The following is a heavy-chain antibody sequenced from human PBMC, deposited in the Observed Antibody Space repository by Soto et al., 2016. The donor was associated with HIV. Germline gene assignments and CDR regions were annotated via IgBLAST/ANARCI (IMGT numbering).Heavy chain of an antibody. V-gene: IGHV4-61*01. J-gene: IGHJ4*02. Sequence: QVQLQESGPGLVKPSETLSLTCTVSGGSVSSGHYYWSWIRQPPGKGLEWIAYIYYNGSTTYNPSLKSRVTISVDTSKNQFSLKLSSVTAADTAMYYCARAAAGYREFDYVGPGNPGPPSPQ. CDR2: IYYNGST. D-gene: IGHD6-13*01. CDR1: GGSVSSGHYY. CDR3: ARAAAGYREFDY.